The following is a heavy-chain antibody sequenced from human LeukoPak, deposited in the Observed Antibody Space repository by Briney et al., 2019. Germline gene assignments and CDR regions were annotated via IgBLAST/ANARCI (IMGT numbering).Heavy chain of an antibody. CDR1: GGSISSYY. D-gene: IGHD4-11*01. J-gene: IGHJ6*03. CDR2: IYTSGST. Sequence: MPSETLSLTCTVSGGSISSYYWSWIRQPAGKGLEWIGRIYTSGSTNYNPSLKRRVTMSVDTSKNQFSLKLSSVTAADTAVYYCARSPPLYSNYDRYYYYYMDVWGKGTTVTVSS. CDR3: ARSPPLYSNYDRYYYYYMDV. V-gene: IGHV4-4*07.